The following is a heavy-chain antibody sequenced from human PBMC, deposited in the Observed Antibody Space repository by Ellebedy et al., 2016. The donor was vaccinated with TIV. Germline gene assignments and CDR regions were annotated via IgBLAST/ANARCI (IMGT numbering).Heavy chain of an antibody. CDR2: IKQDGSEK. D-gene: IGHD4-17*01. J-gene: IGHJ4*02. V-gene: IGHV3-7*03. Sequence: GGSLRLXCAASGFTFSSYWMSWVRQAPGKGLEWVANIKQDGSEKYYVDSVKGRFTISRDNAKNSLYLQMNSLRAEDTAVYYCARESPELEDYGDYPDYWGQGTLVTVSS. CDR1: GFTFSSYW. CDR3: ARESPELEDYGDYPDY.